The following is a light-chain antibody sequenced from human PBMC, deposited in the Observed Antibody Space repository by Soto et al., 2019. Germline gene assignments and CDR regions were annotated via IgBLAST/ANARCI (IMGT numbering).Light chain of an antibody. V-gene: IGLV1-47*01. CDR2: RNN. Sequence: QSVLTQPPSASGTPGRRLTISCSGSSSNIGSNYVYWYQQLPETAPKLLIYRNNQRPSGVPDRFSGSKSGTSASLAISGLRSEDEADYYCAGWDDSLSGQVFGTGTKVTV. CDR1: SSNIGSNY. CDR3: AGWDDSLSGQV. J-gene: IGLJ1*01.